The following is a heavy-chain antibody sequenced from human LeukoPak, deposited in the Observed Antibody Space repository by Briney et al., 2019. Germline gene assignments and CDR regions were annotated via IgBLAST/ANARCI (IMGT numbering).Heavy chain of an antibody. CDR2: ISGSGGST. CDR3: AKTGQSRITMIVGYFDY. CDR1: GFTFSSYA. Sequence: PGGSLRLSCAASGFTFSSYAMSWVRQAPGKGLEWVSAISGSGGSTYHADSVKGRFTISRDNSKNTLYLQMNSLRAEDTAVYYCAKTGQSRITMIVGYFDYWGQGTLVTVSS. V-gene: IGHV3-23*01. J-gene: IGHJ4*02. D-gene: IGHD3-22*01.